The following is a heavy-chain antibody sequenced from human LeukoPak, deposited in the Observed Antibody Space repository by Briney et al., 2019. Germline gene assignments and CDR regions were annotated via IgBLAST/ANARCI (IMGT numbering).Heavy chain of an antibody. CDR3: ASVGQWELGY. J-gene: IGHJ4*02. CDR2: IYYSGST. V-gene: IGHV4-59*01. D-gene: IGHD1-26*01. Sequence: SETLSLTCAVYGGSFSGYYWSWIRQPPAKGLEWVGYIYYSGSTNYNPSLKSRVTISVDTSKNQFSLKLSSVTAADTAVYCCASVGQWELGYWGQGTLVTVSS. CDR1: GGSFSGYY.